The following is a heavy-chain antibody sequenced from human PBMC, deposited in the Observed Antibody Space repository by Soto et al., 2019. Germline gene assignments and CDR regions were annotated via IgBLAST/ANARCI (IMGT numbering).Heavy chain of an antibody. V-gene: IGHV3-48*03. CDR1: GVTFSNYE. J-gene: IGHJ6*04. CDR2: ISSSGMTT. Sequence: EVQLVESGGGLVQPGGSLRLSCAASGVTFSNYEMHWVRQAPGQGLEWISYISSSGMTTFYADSVRGRFTMSRDNAKNSLYLEMKTVRPEVTGVYYCAIWGRGYPLDDYGMGVWGKGTTVTFSS. CDR3: AIWGRGYPLDDYGMGV. D-gene: IGHD3-3*01.